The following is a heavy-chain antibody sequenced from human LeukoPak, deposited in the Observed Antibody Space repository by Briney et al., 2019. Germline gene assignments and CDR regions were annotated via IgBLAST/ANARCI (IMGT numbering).Heavy chain of an antibody. D-gene: IGHD3-22*01. CDR1: GYTFTSYD. V-gene: IGHV1-18*01. CDR3: ARDWSDSSGYYPLPFDY. CDR2: ISAYNGNT. Sequence: ASVKVSCKASGYTFTSYDINWVRQAPGQGLEWMGWISAYNGNTNYAQKLQGRVTMTTDTSTSTAYMELRSLRSDDTAVYYCARDWSDSSGYYPLPFDYWGQGTLVTVSS. J-gene: IGHJ4*02.